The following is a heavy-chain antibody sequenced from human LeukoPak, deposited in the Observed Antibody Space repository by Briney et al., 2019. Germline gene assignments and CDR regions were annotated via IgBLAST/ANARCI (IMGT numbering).Heavy chain of an antibody. J-gene: IGHJ4*02. CDR2: IAADGGVK. CDR1: GFKFSDHG. CDR3: AREATWGQWYFDH. Sequence: GGSLRLSCVASGFKFSDHGMGWVRQAPGKGLEWVAVIAADGGVKQYADSVKGRFTLSRDNSKNTLFVQMDSLSVEDTAVYYCAREATWGQWYFDHWGQGTPVTVSS. D-gene: IGHD6-19*01. V-gene: IGHV3-30*03.